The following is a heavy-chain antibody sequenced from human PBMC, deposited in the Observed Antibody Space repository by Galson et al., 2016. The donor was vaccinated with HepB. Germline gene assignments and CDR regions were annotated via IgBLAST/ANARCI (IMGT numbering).Heavy chain of an antibody. J-gene: IGHJ4*02. CDR1: GFSFSSYG. Sequence: SLRLSCAASGFSFSSYGMDWVRQAPGKGLEWLSFIDSSGGNIHYADSVKGRFTISRDNAGNSLYLQMDSLRDEDTALYFCARDLSAAAWHNFDYWGQGTLVTVSS. V-gene: IGHV3-48*02. CDR3: ARDLSAAAWHNFDY. CDR2: IDSSGGNI. D-gene: IGHD2/OR15-2a*01.